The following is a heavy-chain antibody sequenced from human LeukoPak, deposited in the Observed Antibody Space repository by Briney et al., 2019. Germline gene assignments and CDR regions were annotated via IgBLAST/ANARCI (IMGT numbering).Heavy chain of an antibody. CDR3: AKGKGSSSSSIDW. D-gene: IGHD2-15*01. J-gene: IGHJ4*02. CDR2: ISSSGGST. V-gene: IGHV3-23*01. CDR1: GFTFYTYA. Sequence: GGSLRLSCAASGFTFYTYAMRWVRQAPGRGLEWVSLISSSGGSTYYADSVKGRFTVSRDNSKNTLYLQIHSLRAEDTAVYYCAKGKGSSSSSIDWWGQGTLVTVSS.